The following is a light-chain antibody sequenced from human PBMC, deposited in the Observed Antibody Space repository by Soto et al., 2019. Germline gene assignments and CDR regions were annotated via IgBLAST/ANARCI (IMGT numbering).Light chain of an antibody. J-gene: IGLJ3*02. CDR3: SSFTSSSTQV. CDR2: EVN. Sequence: QSALTQPASVSGSLGQSITISCTGTSSDVGGYNYVSWYQQHPGKVPTLIIYEVNNRPSGVSNRFSGSKSANTASLTISGLQADDEADYYCSSFTSSSTQVFGGGTKLTVL. CDR1: SSDVGGYNY. V-gene: IGLV2-14*01.